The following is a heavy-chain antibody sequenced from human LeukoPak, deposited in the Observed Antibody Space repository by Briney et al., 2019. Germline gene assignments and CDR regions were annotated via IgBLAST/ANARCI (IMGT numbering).Heavy chain of an antibody. V-gene: IGHV3-49*03. J-gene: IGHJ4*02. CDR2: IRSKAYGGTT. CDR1: GFTFGDYA. CDR3: TRDHVGRYVGATPPAFDY. Sequence: GGSLRLSCTASGFTFGDYAMSWFRQAPGKGLEWVGFIRSKAYGGTTEYAASVKGRFTISRDDSKSIAYLQMNSLKTEDTAVYYCTRDHVGRYVGATPPAFDYWGQGTLVTVSS. D-gene: IGHD1-26*01.